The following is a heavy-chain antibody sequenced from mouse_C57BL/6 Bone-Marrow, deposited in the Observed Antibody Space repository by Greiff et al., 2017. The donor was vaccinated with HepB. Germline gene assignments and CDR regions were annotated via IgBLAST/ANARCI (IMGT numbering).Heavy chain of an antibody. D-gene: IGHD1-1*01. J-gene: IGHJ3*01. V-gene: IGHV5-15*01. CDR2: ISNLAYSI. Sequence: VQLKESGGGLVQPGGSLKLSCAASGFTFSDYGMAWVRQAPRKGPEWVAFISNLAYSIYYADTVTGRFTISRENAKNTLYLEMSSLRSEDTAMYYCARQDYGSSLLAYWGQGTLVTVSA. CDR1: GFTFSDYG. CDR3: ARQDYGSSLLAY.